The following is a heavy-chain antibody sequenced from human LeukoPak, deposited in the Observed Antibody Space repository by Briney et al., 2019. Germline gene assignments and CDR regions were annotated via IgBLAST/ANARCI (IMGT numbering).Heavy chain of an antibody. Sequence: GGSLTLSCAASGFTFSGSAMHWVRQASGKGLEWVGRIRSKANSYATAYAASVKGRFTISRDDSKNTAYPQMNSLKTEDTAVYYCTRQAPSGSYWVSAFDIWGQGTMVTVSS. CDR2: IRSKANSYAT. D-gene: IGHD1-26*01. CDR3: TRQAPSGSYWVSAFDI. CDR1: GFTFSGSA. J-gene: IGHJ3*02. V-gene: IGHV3-73*01.